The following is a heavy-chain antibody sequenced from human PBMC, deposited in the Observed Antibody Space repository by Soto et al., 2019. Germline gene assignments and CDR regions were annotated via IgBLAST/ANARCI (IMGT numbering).Heavy chain of an antibody. CDR2: IYSTGST. J-gene: IGHJ4*02. CDR1: GGSIKNYY. D-gene: IGHD6-13*01. Sequence: SETLSLTCTVSGGSIKNYYWSWIRQPAGKGLAWIGRIYSTGSTNYNPSLRSRVTMSVDTSKNQLSLKLRSVTAADTAVYYCARDKYSSNWYHFDYWGQGALVTVSS. V-gene: IGHV4-4*07. CDR3: ARDKYSSNWYHFDY.